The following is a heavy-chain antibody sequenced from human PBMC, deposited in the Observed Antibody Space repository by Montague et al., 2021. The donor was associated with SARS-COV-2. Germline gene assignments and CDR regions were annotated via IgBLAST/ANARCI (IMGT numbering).Heavy chain of an antibody. D-gene: IGHD3-10*01. CDR3: ARERLDFGAGRQGTIDF. V-gene: IGHV4-4*07. CDR2: MHFTGKT. J-gene: IGHJ4*02. CDR1: GDSITNHY. Sequence: SETLSLTCSVSGDSITNHYWSWIRQPAGKGLEWIGRMHFTGKTNFSPFFSSRLTISADTSKNQFSLKLTSVTAADTAIYFCARERLDFGAGRQGTIDFWGQGTMVTVSS.